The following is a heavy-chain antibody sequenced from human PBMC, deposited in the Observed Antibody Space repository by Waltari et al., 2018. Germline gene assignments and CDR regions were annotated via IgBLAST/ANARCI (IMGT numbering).Heavy chain of an antibody. CDR3: ARDRGRGLYLDS. Sequence: QLQLHQSGPGLVKPSESLSLTCVVSGDSMRGPVFWSWVRQSPRKGLEWIGQVHRTGRTNYNPSLAGRVTVSIDTSNKQFSLTVSSPTAADTAIYYCARDRGRGLYLDSWGQGTLVTVSP. CDR1: GDSMRGPVF. D-gene: IGHD2-15*01. CDR2: VHRTGRT. J-gene: IGHJ4*02. V-gene: IGHV4-4*02.